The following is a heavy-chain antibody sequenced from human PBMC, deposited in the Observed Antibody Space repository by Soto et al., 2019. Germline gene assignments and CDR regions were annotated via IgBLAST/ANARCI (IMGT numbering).Heavy chain of an antibody. CDR3: ARGSKDSYPGSRIFDF. Sequence: GGSLRLSCAASGFTVSSNYMNWVRQAPGKGLEWLSIIYSDGTTYYADSVRGRFTISRDNSKNTLYLQMGSLRAEDSAVYYCARGSKDSYPGSRIFDFWGRGTLVTVSS. D-gene: IGHD3-10*01. CDR2: IYSDGTT. CDR1: GFTVSSNY. J-gene: IGHJ4*02. V-gene: IGHV3-53*01.